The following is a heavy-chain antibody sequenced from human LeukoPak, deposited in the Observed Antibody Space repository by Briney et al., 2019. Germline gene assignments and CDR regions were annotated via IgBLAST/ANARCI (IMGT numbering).Heavy chain of an antibody. V-gene: IGHV3-53*01. CDR3: ARELDWNEANWFDP. J-gene: IGHJ5*02. D-gene: IGHD1-1*01. Sequence: SVIYSGGSTYYADSVKGRFTISRDNSKNTLYLQMNSLRAEDTAVYYCARELDWNEANWFDPWGQGTLVTVSS. CDR2: IYSGGST.